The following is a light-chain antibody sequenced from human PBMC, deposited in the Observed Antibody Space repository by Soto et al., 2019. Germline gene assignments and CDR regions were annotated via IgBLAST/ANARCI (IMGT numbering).Light chain of an antibody. J-gene: IGLJ1*01. CDR3: CSYAGSSTYV. V-gene: IGLV2-23*01. Sequence: SALTPPASVSGVPGHSITISCTGTSSDFGSYNLVSWYQQHPGKAPKLMIYEDSKRPSGVSNRFSGSKSGNTASLTISGLQAEDDADYYCCSYAGSSTYVFGTGTKVTVL. CDR1: SSDFGSYNL. CDR2: EDS.